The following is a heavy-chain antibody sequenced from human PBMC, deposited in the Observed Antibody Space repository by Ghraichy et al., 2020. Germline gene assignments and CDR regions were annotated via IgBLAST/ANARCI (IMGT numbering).Heavy chain of an antibody. Sequence: SETLSLTCTVSGYSISSGYYCGWIRQPPGKGLEWIGSIYHSGSTYYNPSLKSRVTISVATSKHQFSLMLRSVTAADTAVYSCATDPDYYGSGSYQVSRFVSWGQGTLVTVSS. CDR1: GYSISSGYY. CDR2: IYHSGST. V-gene: IGHV4-38-2*02. D-gene: IGHD3-10*01. J-gene: IGHJ4*02. CDR3: ATDPDYYGSGSYQVSRFVS.